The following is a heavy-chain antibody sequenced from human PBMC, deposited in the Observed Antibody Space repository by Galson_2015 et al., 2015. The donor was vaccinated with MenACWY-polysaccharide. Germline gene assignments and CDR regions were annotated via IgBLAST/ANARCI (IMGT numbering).Heavy chain of an antibody. J-gene: IGHJ5*02. CDR1: GFSLSDIGEG. V-gene: IGHV2-5*02. CDR2: IYWAGDE. CDR3: VHSHWLQENYFDP. Sequence: PALVKPPQTLTLPCTFSGFSLSDIGEGVGWIRQPPGKAPEWLALIYWAGDERYSPSLKTRLSITKDPSKNQLVLKMTNMDPVDTATYYCVHSHWLQENYFDPWGQRTLVAVSS. D-gene: IGHD5-24*01.